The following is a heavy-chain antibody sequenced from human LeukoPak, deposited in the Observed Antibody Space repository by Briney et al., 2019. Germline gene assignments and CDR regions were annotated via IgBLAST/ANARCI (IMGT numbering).Heavy chain of an antibody. CDR1: GIPFSDYY. J-gene: IGHJ4*02. CDR3: ARDVTMTRGGRSDY. Sequence: PGGSLRLSCVVSGIPFSDYYMNWIRQAPGKGLVWVSRINNDGTTINFADSVKGRFTISRDNAKNTVYLQMNSLRAEDTAVYYCARDVTMTRGGRSDYWGQGTLVTVSS. D-gene: IGHD3-10*01. V-gene: IGHV3-74*01. CDR2: INNDGTTI.